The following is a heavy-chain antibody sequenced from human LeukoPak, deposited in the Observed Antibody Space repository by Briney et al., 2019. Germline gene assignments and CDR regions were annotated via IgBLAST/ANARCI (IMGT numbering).Heavy chain of an antibody. J-gene: IGHJ3*01. D-gene: IGHD5-24*01. Sequence: SETLSLTCNVSGGSISSYFWTWIRQPAGKGLEWIGRIYNSGSTNYNPSLKSRVAMSVDTSKNQFSLRLTSVTAADTAVYYCASVEMAHNTEGAFVFWGLGTLVTVSS. CDR3: ASVEMAHNTEGAFVF. CDR1: GGSISSYF. CDR2: IYNSGST. V-gene: IGHV4-4*07.